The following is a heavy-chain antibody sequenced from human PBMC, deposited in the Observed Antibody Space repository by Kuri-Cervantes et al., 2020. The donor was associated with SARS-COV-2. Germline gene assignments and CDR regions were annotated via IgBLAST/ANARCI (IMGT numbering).Heavy chain of an antibody. CDR3: ARPDCTINGVCFMDV. CDR1: GFTFSTYG. Sequence: GGSLRLSCAASGFTFSTYGMHWVRQAPGKGLEWVAVISYDGTNKYYADSVKGRFTISRDNSRNTLYLQMNSLRAEDTAVFYCARPDCTINGVCFMDVWGQGTTVTVSS. D-gene: IGHD2-8*01. CDR2: ISYDGTNK. J-gene: IGHJ6*02. V-gene: IGHV3-30*03.